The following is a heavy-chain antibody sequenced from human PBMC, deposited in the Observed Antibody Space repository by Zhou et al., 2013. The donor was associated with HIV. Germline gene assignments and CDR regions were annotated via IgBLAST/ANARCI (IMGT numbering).Heavy chain of an antibody. CDR3: ARALSTRWGGGGFYYMDV. CDR1: GYTFTTFA. J-gene: IGHJ6*03. CDR2: ISGDNGNT. Sequence: QAQLVQSGAEMKKPGASVKVSCKASGYTFTTFAIHWVRQAPGQGLEWMGWISGDNGNTNYSRKFQGRVTMTTDTSTNTAYVELRSLRFDDTAVYYCARALSTRWGGGGFYYMDVWGKGTYGHRLL. D-gene: IGHD6-19*01. V-gene: IGHV1-3*01.